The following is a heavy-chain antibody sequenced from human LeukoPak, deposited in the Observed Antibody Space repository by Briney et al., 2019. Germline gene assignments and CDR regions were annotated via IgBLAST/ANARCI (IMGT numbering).Heavy chain of an antibody. Sequence: GGSLRLSSAASGITFSSYSMSWVRQAPGKGLEWVSSISFSGTTTYYADSVKGRFTVSRDNSKNTLYLQMDGLRAEDTAVYYCARDPTELQLLSYYFDYWGQGTLVAVSS. CDR3: ARDPTELQLLSYYFDY. D-gene: IGHD2-2*01. J-gene: IGHJ4*02. V-gene: IGHV3-23*01. CDR1: GITFSSYS. CDR2: ISFSGTTT.